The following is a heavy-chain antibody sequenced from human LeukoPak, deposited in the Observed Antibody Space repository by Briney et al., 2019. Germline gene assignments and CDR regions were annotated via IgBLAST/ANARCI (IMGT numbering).Heavy chain of an antibody. Sequence: SETLSLTCSVSGGSISTYYWTWIRQPPGKGLEWIGYIYYSGSTNYNPSLKSRVTISVDTSKNQFSLKLSSVTAADTAVYYCARDSSGWYWFDPWGQGTLVTVSS. J-gene: IGHJ5*02. CDR1: GGSISTYY. CDR2: IYYSGST. D-gene: IGHD6-19*01. V-gene: IGHV4-59*01. CDR3: ARDSSGWYWFDP.